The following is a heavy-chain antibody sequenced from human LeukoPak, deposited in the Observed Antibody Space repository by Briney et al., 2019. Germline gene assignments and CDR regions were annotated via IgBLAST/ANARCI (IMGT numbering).Heavy chain of an antibody. CDR3: ARDLYGIAARLRVREN. V-gene: IGHV3-21*01. CDR1: GFTFSSYS. Sequence: KAGGSLRLSCAASGFTFSSYSMNWVRQAPGKGLEWVSSISSSSSYIYYADSVKGRFTISRDNAKNSLYLQMNSLRAEDTAVYYCARDLYGIAARLRVRENWGQGTLVTASS. J-gene: IGHJ4*02. CDR2: ISSSSSYI. D-gene: IGHD6-6*01.